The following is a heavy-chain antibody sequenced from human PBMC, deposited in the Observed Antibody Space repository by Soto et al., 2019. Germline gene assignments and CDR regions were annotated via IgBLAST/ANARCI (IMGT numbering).Heavy chain of an antibody. J-gene: IGHJ6*02. CDR3: AREGSYSGSSGHSPDYYYFYAMDV. D-gene: IGHD3-22*01. Sequence: QLQLQESGSGLVKPSQTLSLTCDVSGGSVSSGGYSWSWIRQPPGKGLEWIGYIFHSGETYYNPSLKSRATISLDRSKNQFSLELTSTTAAYTARYYCAREGSYSGSSGHSPDYYYFYAMDVWGQGATVTVS. CDR2: IFHSGET. CDR1: GGSVSSGGYS. V-gene: IGHV4-30-2*01.